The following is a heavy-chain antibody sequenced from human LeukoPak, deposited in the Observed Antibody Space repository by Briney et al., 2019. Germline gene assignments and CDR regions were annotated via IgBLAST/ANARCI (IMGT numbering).Heavy chain of an antibody. Sequence: GRSLRLSCAASGFTFSSCAMHWVRQAPGKGLGWVAVISYDGGNEYYADSVKGRFTISRDNSKNTLYLQMNSLRAEDTAVYYCARGLYSGTYYSPIDYWGQGTLVTVSS. CDR1: GFTFSSCA. D-gene: IGHD3-10*01. J-gene: IGHJ4*02. V-gene: IGHV3-30-3*01. CDR2: ISYDGGNE. CDR3: ARGLYSGTYYSPIDY.